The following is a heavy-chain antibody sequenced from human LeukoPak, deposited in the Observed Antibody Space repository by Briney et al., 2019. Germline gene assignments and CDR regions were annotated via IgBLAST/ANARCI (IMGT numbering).Heavy chain of an antibody. Sequence: GASVKVSCKASGGTFSSYAISWVRQAPGQGLEWMGGIIPIFGTANYAQKCQGRVTITADESTSTAYMELSSLRSEDTAVYYCARGYYYGSGSYLHFDYWGQGTLVTVSS. CDR1: GGTFSSYA. D-gene: IGHD3-10*01. J-gene: IGHJ4*02. V-gene: IGHV1-69*13. CDR3: ARGYYYGSGSYLHFDY. CDR2: IIPIFGTA.